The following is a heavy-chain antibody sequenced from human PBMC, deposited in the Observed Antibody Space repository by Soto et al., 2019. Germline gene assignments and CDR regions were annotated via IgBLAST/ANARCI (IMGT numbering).Heavy chain of an antibody. CDR3: ARGYCSSTSCYSYYYYYGMDV. V-gene: IGHV4-34*01. CDR1: GGSFSGYY. D-gene: IGHD2-2*01. J-gene: IGHJ6*02. CDR2: INHSGST. Sequence: QVQLQQWGAGLLKPSETLSLTCAVYGGSFSGYYWGWIRQPPGKGLEWIGEINHSGSTNYNPSLKSRVTISVDTSKNQFSLKLSSVTAADTAVYYCARGYCSSTSCYSYYYYYGMDVWGQGTTVTVSS.